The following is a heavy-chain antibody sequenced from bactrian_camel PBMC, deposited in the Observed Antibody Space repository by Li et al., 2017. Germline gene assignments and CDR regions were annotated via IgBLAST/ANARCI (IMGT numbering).Heavy chain of an antibody. Sequence: HVQLVESGGGSVQAGGSLRLSCAASGYTYSTYCMGWFRQGPGKEREAVAAIDRDSAPRYADSVKGRFIIFKDNAKNTVYLQMNSLKPEDTAMYYCAPRRCWFEKIRSLDVWGQGTQVTVS. CDR2: IDRDSAP. CDR1: GYTYSTYC. D-gene: IGHD1*01. CDR3: APRRCWFEKIRSLDV. V-gene: IGHV3S53*01. J-gene: IGHJ4*01.